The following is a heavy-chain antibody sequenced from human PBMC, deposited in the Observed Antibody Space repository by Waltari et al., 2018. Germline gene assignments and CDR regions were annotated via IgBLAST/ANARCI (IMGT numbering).Heavy chain of an antibody. D-gene: IGHD6-13*01. J-gene: IGHJ4*02. V-gene: IGHV4-38-2*02. CDR2: IYHSGST. CDR3: ARDQYGYYYFDY. CDR1: AYSISSGYY. Sequence: QVQLQESGPGLVKPSETLSLTCAVSAYSISSGYYWGWIRQPPGKGLEWIGSIYHSGSTYYNPSLKSRVTISVDTSKNPFSLKLSSLTAADTAVYYCARDQYGYYYFDYWGQGALVTVSS.